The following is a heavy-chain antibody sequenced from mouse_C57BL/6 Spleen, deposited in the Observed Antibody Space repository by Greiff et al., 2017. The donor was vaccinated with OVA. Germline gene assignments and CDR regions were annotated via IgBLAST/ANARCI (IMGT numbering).Heavy chain of an antibody. CDR2: ISSGGDYI. CDR3: TRELGLGGWYFDV. CDR1: GFTFSSYA. D-gene: IGHD4-1*01. Sequence: EVMLVESGEGLVKPGGSLKLSCAASGFTFSSYAMSWVRQTPEKRLEWVAYISSGGDYIYYADTVKGRFTISRDNARNTLYLQMSSLKSEDTAMYYCTRELGLGGWYFDVWGTGTTVTVSS. J-gene: IGHJ1*03. V-gene: IGHV5-9-1*02.